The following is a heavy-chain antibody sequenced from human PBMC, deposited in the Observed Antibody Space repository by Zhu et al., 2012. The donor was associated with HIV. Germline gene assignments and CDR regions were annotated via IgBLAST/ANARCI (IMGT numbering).Heavy chain of an antibody. CDR3: ARHGLGYASKWYRGNWYFDV. CDR1: GGSFSSYY. D-gene: IGHD2-8*01. CDR2: INHSGST. J-gene: IGHJ2*01. V-gene: IGHV4-34*01. Sequence: QVQLQQWGAGLLKPSETLSLTCAVYGGSFSSYYWSWIRQPPGEGLEWIAEINHSGSTNYNPSLKSRVTVSVYTSKSQFSLKMSSVTAADTAVYYCARHGLGYASKWYRGNWYFDVWGRGTLVTVSS.